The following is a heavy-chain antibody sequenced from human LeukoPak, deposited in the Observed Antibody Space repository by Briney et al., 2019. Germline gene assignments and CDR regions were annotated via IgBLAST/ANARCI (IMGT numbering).Heavy chain of an antibody. V-gene: IGHV3-23*01. Sequence: GGSLRLSCAGSGFKFRTYALSLVRQGPGDGVELVSRISDSGDGTYYAESVKGRFTISRDNSKNTVFLQMNSLRADDTAKYYCAKDKAPGSWHTPSDFWGQGTLVTVSS. J-gene: IGHJ4*02. CDR3: AKDKAPGSWHTPSDF. D-gene: IGHD6-13*01. CDR1: GFKFRTYA. CDR2: ISDSGDGT.